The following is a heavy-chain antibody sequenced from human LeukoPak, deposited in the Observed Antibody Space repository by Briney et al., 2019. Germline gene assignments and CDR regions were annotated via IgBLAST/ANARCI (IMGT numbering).Heavy chain of an antibody. V-gene: IGHV3-48*01. CDR3: ARDGGKSYEIDY. D-gene: IGHD5-18*01. CDR2: ISNDITTT. CDR1: GFTFRNEE. J-gene: IGHJ4*02. Sequence: GGSLRLSCVVSGFTFRNEEMNWVRQAPGKGLEWVSYISNDITTTYYAESVKGRFTISRDNARNSLYLQMNSLRVEDTAVYYCARDGGKSYEIDYWGQGTLVTVSS.